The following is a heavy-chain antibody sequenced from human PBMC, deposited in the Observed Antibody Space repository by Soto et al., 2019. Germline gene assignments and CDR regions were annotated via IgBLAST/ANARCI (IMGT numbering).Heavy chain of an antibody. J-gene: IGHJ5*02. Sequence: QFQLVQSGAEVKKPGASVKVSCKTSGYTFTSYSISWVREAPGQGLEWMGWINVYNGNKKYAQNLQGRVTMTTDTSKSAAYMELRSLRSDDTAVYYCARDLAVGWFDPWGQGNLVTVSS. CDR2: INVYNGNK. CDR3: ARDLAVGWFDP. CDR1: GYTFTSYS. V-gene: IGHV1-18*01. D-gene: IGHD2-2*01.